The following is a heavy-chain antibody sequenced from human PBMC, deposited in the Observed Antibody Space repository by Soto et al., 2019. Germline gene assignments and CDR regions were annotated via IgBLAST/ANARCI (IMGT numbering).Heavy chain of an antibody. Sequence: EVQLVQSGAEVKKTGESLKISCQASGYTFTKYWVGWVRQMPGKGLEWMGIIYPDDSDTRYSPSFQGHVTISADKSISTDYLQWSSLKASDSATYYCASRDMLTGYVYFDYWGQGTQVTVSS. CDR3: ASRDMLTGYVYFDY. V-gene: IGHV5-51*03. J-gene: IGHJ4*02. D-gene: IGHD3-9*01. CDR1: GYTFTKYW. CDR2: IYPDDSDT.